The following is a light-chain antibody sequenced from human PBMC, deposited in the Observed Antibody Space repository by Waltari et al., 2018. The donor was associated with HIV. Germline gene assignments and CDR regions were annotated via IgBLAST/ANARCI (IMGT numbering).Light chain of an antibody. J-gene: IGKJ2*01. CDR2: AAS. Sequence: DIVMRQSPATLSVSLGKSATLSCRASQSVGVNLAWYQQRPGQTPRLLIYAASTRATGIPPRFSGSASGTNFALTISSLQSEDVEFYYCQQYHDWPWFTFGQGTKLEIK. V-gene: IGKV3-15*01. CDR1: QSVGVN. CDR3: QQYHDWPWFT.